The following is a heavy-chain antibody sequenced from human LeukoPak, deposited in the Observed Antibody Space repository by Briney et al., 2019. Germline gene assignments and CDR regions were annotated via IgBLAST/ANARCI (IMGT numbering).Heavy chain of an antibody. D-gene: IGHD3-22*01. J-gene: IGHJ4*02. CDR2: ISGDAVTS. CDR1: GFTFKNYA. Sequence: GGSLRLSCAASGFTFKNYAMNWVRQSPGQGLEWVSTISGDAVTSWYADSVKGRFTVSRDNAKNSLYLQMNSLRAEDTAVYYCARGEDYYPIEYWGQGTLVTVSS. V-gene: IGHV3-23*01. CDR3: ARGEDYYPIEY.